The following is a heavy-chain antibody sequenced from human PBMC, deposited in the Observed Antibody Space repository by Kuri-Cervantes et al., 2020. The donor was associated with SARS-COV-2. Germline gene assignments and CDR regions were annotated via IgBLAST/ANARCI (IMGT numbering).Heavy chain of an antibody. CDR3: ARGRGIQWDAFDI. J-gene: IGHJ3*02. V-gene: IGHV1-2*02. Sequence: ASVKVSCKASGYTFTGYYMHWVRQAPGQGLEWMGWIDPNSGGANYAQKFQGRVTMTRDTSISTAYMELSRLRSDDTAVYYCARGRGIQWDAFDIWGQGTMVTVSS. D-gene: IGHD5-12*01. CDR2: IDPNSGGA. CDR1: GYTFTGYY.